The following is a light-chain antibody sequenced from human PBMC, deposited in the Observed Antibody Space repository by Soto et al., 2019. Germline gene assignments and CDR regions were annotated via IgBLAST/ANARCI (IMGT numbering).Light chain of an antibody. Sequence: VWTHSPVTLSLSPGEIATLSCRASQSFRGLLAWYQQKPGQAPRLLIYDAYNRATGIPPRFSGSGSGTDFTLTISSLEPEDSAVYYCQQRHMWPITFGQGTRLEIK. V-gene: IGKV3-11*01. CDR1: QSFRGL. CDR3: QQRHMWPIT. CDR2: DAY. J-gene: IGKJ5*01.